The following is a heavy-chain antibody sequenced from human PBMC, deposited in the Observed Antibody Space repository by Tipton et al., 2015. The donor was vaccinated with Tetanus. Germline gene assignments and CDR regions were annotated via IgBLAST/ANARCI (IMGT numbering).Heavy chain of an antibody. J-gene: IGHJ4*02. CDR2: IYESGDT. V-gene: IGHV4-39*01. D-gene: IGHD3-3*01. Sequence: TLSLICTVSGASXRGGTFYWGWIRQPPGKGLEWIGSIYESGDTYYIPSLKSRVTISVDTSTNQFSLTLNSMAAADTGVYYCARHQSGYFTPFDYXXQGKLVTVSS. CDR3: ARHQSGYFTPFDY. CDR1: GASXRGGTFY.